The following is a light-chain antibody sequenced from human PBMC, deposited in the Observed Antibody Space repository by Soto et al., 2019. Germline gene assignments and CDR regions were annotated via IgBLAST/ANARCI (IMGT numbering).Light chain of an antibody. CDR3: QQYNSYSWT. V-gene: IGKV1-5*01. CDR2: DAS. Sequence: DIQMTLSPSFLSASAGDNVTITCRATESVSKWLAWYQEKPGNPPRPLIYDASTLESGVPSRFSGSGSGTEFTLTISSLQADDFAIYYCQQYNSYSWTFGQGTKVEMK. CDR1: ESVSKW. J-gene: IGKJ1*01.